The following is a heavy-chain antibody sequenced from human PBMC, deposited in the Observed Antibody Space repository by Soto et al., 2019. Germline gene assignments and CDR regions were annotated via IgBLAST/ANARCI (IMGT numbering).Heavy chain of an antibody. CDR1: GFTFSSYA. CDR3: AKKALKIVLMRYNWFDP. Sequence: GESLRLSYAASGFTFSSYAMSWVRQAPGKGVEWVSAISGSGGSTYYADSVKGRFTISRDNSKNTLYLQMNSLRAEDTAVYYCAKKALKIVLMRYNWFDPWGQGTLVSVSS. D-gene: IGHD2-8*01. CDR2: ISGSGGST. V-gene: IGHV3-23*01. J-gene: IGHJ5*02.